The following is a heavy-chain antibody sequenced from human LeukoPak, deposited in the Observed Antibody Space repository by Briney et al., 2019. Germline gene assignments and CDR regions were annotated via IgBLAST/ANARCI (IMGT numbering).Heavy chain of an antibody. V-gene: IGHV3-23*01. CDR1: GFTFSSYD. D-gene: IGHD3-22*01. CDR2: ISGSGGST. J-gene: IGHJ4*02. CDR3: ANELYYYDSSGKPPIDY. Sequence: GGSLRLSCAASGFTFSSYDMSWVRQAPGKGLEGVSAISGSGGSTYYADSVKGRFTISRDNSKNTLYLQMNSLRAEDTAVYYCANELYYYDSSGKPPIDYWGQGTLVTVSS.